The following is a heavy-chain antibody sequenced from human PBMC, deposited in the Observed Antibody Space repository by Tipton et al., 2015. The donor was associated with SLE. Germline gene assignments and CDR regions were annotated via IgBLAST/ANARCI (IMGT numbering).Heavy chain of an antibody. V-gene: IGHV3-30*03. CDR1: GFSFRSSG. D-gene: IGHD5-18*01. J-gene: IGHJ4*02. CDR2: ISYDGSNE. Sequence: SLRLSCAASGFSFRSSGMHWVRQAPGKGLEWVALISYDGSNEYYADSVKGRFTISRDNSKDTLYLQMNALRPEDTALYYCARDGHFLGRGNSYGYVYWGQGTLVTVSS. CDR3: ARDGHFLGRGNSYGYVY.